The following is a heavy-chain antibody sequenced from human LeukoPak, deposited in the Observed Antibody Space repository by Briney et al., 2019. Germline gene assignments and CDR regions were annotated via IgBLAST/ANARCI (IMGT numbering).Heavy chain of an antibody. CDR1: GFTFSSYS. CDR3: AREYLRYQGL. J-gene: IGHJ4*02. V-gene: IGHV3-21*01. CDR2: ISSSSDYI. D-gene: IGHD3-9*01. Sequence: PGGSLRLSCAASGFTFSSYSMNWVRQAPGKGLEWVSSISSSSDYIDYADSVKGRFTISRDNAKNSPYLQMNSLRAEDTAVYYCAREYLRYQGLWGQGTLVTVSS.